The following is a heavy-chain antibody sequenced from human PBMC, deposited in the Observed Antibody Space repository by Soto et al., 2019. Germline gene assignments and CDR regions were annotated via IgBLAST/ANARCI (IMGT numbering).Heavy chain of an antibody. CDR3: ANDYGSGSAHFDY. Sequence: QVQLVQSGAEVKKPGSSVKVSCTASGGTFNFYSISWVRQAPGQGLEWVGRVIPMVGMSEYAQKFQGRVTXTXDXXTSTPYMTLRSLRSEDTAVDYCANDYGSGSAHFDYWGQGTLVTVSS. CDR2: VIPMVGMS. J-gene: IGHJ4*02. D-gene: IGHD3-16*01. CDR1: GGTFNFYS. V-gene: IGHV1-69*02.